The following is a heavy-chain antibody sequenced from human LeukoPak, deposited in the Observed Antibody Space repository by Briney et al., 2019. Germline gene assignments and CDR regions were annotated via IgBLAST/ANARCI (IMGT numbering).Heavy chain of an antibody. Sequence: ASVKVSCKASGYTFTGYYMHWVRQAPGQGLEWMGWINPNSGGSNYAQKFQGRVTMTRDTSISTAYMELSRLRSDDTAVYYCARGEAVVAATPYYYYYMDVWGKGTTVTVSS. CDR2: INPNSGGS. CDR3: ARGEAVVAATPYYYYYMDV. CDR1: GYTFTGYY. J-gene: IGHJ6*03. V-gene: IGHV1-2*02. D-gene: IGHD2-15*01.